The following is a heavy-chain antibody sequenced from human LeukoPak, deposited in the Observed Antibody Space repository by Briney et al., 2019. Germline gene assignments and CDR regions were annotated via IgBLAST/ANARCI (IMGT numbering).Heavy chain of an antibody. J-gene: IGHJ6*03. CDR1: NDSINSGDYY. CDR3: ARQLGISSGDYIAARPPLTSYYYYYMDV. CDR2: IYYSGST. Sequence: PSQTLSLTCTVSNDSINSGDYYWSWIRQPPGKGLEWIGYIYYSGSTNYTPSLKSRVTISVDTSKNQFSLKLSSVTAADTAVYYCARQLGISSGDYIAARPPLTSYYYYYMDVWGKGTTVTVSS. D-gene: IGHD6-6*01. V-gene: IGHV4-30-4*08.